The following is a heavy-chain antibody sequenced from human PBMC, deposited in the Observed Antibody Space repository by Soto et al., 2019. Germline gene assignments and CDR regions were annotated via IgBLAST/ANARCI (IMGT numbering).Heavy chain of an antibody. CDR1: GFTSRNYW. D-gene: IGHD2-15*01. V-gene: IGHV3-7*03. CDR3: TRGTDIGYCTGSSCPGMDV. J-gene: IGHJ6*02. Sequence: EVQLVESGGGLVQPGGSLRLSCAASGFTSRNYWMSWVRQAPGKGLEWVANIKQDGSEKFYVDSVKGRFTISRDNPKNSLYLQMNSLRAEDTAVYYCTRGTDIGYCTGSSCPGMDVWGQGTTVTVSS. CDR2: IKQDGSEK.